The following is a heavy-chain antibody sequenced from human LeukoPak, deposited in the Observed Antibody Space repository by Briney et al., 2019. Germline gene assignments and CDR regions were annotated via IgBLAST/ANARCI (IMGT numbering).Heavy chain of an antibody. CDR2: INHSGST. D-gene: IGHD5-18*01. J-gene: IGHJ6*02. V-gene: IGHV4-34*01. CDR1: GGSFSGYY. Sequence: PSETLSLTCAVYGGSFSGYYWSWIRQPPGKGLEWIGEINHSGSTNYNPSLKSRVTISVDTSKNQFSLKLSSVTAADTAVYYCARDQIGYSYGTSLYYYYGMDVWGQGTTVTVSS. CDR3: ARDQIGYSYGTSLYYYYGMDV.